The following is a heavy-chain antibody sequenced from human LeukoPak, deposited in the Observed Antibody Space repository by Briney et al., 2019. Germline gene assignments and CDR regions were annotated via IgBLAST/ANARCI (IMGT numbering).Heavy chain of an antibody. CDR2: IYYTGST. CDR3: AKVAKYYYGPETYFFFEH. D-gene: IGHD3-10*01. CDR1: GGSVSDYY. Sequence: PSETLSLTCTISGGSVSDYYWSWIRQSPGKGLEWIGYIYYTGSTTYNASLKSRVTMSADTSKNQFSLNLNSVTAADTAVYYCAKVAKYYYGPETYFFFEHWGQGTLVTVSS. V-gene: IGHV4-59*02. J-gene: IGHJ4*02.